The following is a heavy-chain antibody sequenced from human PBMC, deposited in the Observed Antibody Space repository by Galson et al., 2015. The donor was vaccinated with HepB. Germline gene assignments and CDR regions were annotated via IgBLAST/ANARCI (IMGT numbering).Heavy chain of an antibody. CDR2: IKSETDGGTT. J-gene: IGHJ4*02. V-gene: IGHV3-15*01. CDR3: TIEFFSTSVTCDASLVYY. CDR1: GFTFSNVW. Sequence: SLRLSCAASGFTFSNVWVTWVRQAPRKGLEWVGRIKSETDGGTTDYAAPVKGRFTISRDDSKNTLYLQMNSLKTEDTAVYYCTIEFFSTSVTCDASLVYYCGQRTLVTGSS. D-gene: IGHD2-2*01.